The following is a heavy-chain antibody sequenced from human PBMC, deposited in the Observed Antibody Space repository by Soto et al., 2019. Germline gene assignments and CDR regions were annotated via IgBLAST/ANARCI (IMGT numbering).Heavy chain of an antibody. V-gene: IGHV3-48*03. CDR3: ARRGSS. CDR1: GFTFSSSG. J-gene: IGHJ3*01. D-gene: IGHD2-2*01. Sequence: EVRLVESGGGLVQPGGSLRLSCAASGFTFSSSGMYWVRQAPGKGLEWVSYIHPGGQIIFYADSVKGRFTISRDNAKNSVYLQMNNLGAEDTAVYYCARRGSSWGQGTMVTVSS. CDR2: IHPGGQII.